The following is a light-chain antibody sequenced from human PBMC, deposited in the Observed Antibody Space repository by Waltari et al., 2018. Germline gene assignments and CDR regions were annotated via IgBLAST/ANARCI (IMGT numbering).Light chain of an antibody. CDR2: ASS. V-gene: IGKV1-12*01. Sequence: DVQMTQSPSSVSASVGDRVTITCRASQHINTWLAWYQQHPGKAPKLLIYASSILHVGVPSRFSGSGSVTEFTLTIASLQPEDLATYYCQQANTSPRTFGQGTKLE. CDR3: QQANTSPRT. J-gene: IGKJ1*01. CDR1: QHINTW.